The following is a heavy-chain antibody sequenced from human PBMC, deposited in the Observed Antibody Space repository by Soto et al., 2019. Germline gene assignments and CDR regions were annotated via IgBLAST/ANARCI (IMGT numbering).Heavy chain of an antibody. J-gene: IGHJ4*02. V-gene: IGHV4-30-2*01. CDR2: IYHSGST. D-gene: IGHD2-15*01. CDR1: GGSISRGGYS. CDR3: ARGQVVAAQH. Sequence: PSETMSLNCGVSGGSISRGGYSRSWIRQPPGKGLEWIGYIYHSGSTYYNPSLKSRVTISVDRSKNQFSLKLSSVTAADTAVYYCARGQVVAAQHWGQGTLVTVSS.